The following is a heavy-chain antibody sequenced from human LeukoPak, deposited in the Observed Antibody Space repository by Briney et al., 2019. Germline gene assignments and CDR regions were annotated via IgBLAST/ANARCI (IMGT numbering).Heavy chain of an antibody. CDR1: GYTFTSYY. J-gene: IGHJ6*03. V-gene: IGHV1-46*01. CDR3: ARDGTTVRNYYYMDV. D-gene: IGHD4-11*01. Sequence: GASVKVSCKASGYTFTSYYMHWVRQAPRQGLEWMGIINPSGGSTSYAQKFQGRVTMTRDMSTSTVYMELSSLRSEDTAVYYCARDGTTVRNYYYMDVWGKGTTVTVSS. CDR2: INPSGGST.